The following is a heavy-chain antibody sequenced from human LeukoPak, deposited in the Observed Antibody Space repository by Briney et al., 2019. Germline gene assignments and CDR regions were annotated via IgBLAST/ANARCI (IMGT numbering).Heavy chain of an antibody. V-gene: IGHV3-9*03. D-gene: IGHD2-2*01. CDR3: AKDLFRYCSSTSCRSPLDY. CDR2: ISWNSGSI. Sequence: GGSLRLSCAASGFTFDDYAMHWVRQAPGKGLEWVSGISWNSGSIGYADSVKGRFTISRDNAKNSLYLQMNSLRAEDMALYYCAKDLFRYCSSTSCRSPLDYWGQGTLVTVSS. J-gene: IGHJ4*02. CDR1: GFTFDDYA.